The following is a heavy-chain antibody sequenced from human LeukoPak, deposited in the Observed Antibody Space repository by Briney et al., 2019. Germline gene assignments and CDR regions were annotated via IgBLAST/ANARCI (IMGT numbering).Heavy chain of an antibody. D-gene: IGHD6-13*01. CDR1: GGSFSGYY. Sequence: PSETLSLTCAVYGGSFSGYYWSWIRQPPGKGLEWIGEINHSGSTNYNPSLRSRVTISVDTSKNQFSLKLSSVTAADTAVYYCARAVALCSSSWPYFDYWGQGTLVTVSS. CDR3: ARAVALCSSSWPYFDY. J-gene: IGHJ4*02. V-gene: IGHV4-34*01. CDR2: INHSGST.